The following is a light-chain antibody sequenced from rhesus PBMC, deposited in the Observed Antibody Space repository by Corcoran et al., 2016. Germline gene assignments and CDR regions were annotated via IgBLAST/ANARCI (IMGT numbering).Light chain of an antibody. V-gene: IGKV3-42*03. CDR2: VAS. J-gene: IGKJ2*01. Sequence: EIVLTQSPATLSLSPGERATLSCRASQSVSRSLAWYQQKPGQVPRLLFYVASSRATGTPDRFSGSGSGTDFTLTISSLEPEDFAVYYCHQYTNWPYSFGQGTKVEIK. CDR3: HQYTNWPYS. CDR1: QSVSRS.